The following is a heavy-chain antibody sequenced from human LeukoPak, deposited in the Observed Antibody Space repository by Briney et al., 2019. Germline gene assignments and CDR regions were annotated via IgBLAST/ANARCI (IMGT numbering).Heavy chain of an antibody. Sequence: PGGSLRLSCAASGFTFSSYWMSWVRQAPGKGLEWVAFIRYDGTNMYYAESVEGRFTISRDNSKNTLYLQMNSLRAADTAVYYCAKDFSYSNYYFDYWGQGTLVTVSS. CDR3: AKDFSYSNYYFDY. CDR1: GFTFSSYW. V-gene: IGHV3-30*02. CDR2: IRYDGTNM. D-gene: IGHD4-11*01. J-gene: IGHJ4*02.